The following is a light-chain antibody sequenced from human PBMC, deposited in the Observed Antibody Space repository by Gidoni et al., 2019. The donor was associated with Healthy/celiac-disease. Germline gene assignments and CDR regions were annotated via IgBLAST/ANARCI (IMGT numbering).Light chain of an antibody. CDR3: QQNGSSPT. CDR1: QSVSSSY. Sequence: IVLTQSPGTLSLSPGERATLSCRASQSVSSSYLAWYQQKPGQAPRLLIHGACRRATGIPDRFSGGGSGKDFTLTISRQEAEYVAEYYCQQNGSSPTFGQGTKVEIK. V-gene: IGKV3-20*01. J-gene: IGKJ1*01. CDR2: GAC.